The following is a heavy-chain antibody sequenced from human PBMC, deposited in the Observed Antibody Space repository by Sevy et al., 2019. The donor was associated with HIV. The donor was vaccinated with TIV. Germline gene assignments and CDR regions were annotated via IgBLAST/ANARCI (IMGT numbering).Heavy chain of an antibody. V-gene: IGHV3-23*01. CDR2: NSGSGDKT. CDR1: GFIFSSYA. CDR3: AKARYTNGWYVLDY. D-gene: IGHD6-19*01. J-gene: IGHJ4*02. Sequence: GGSLRLSCAASGFIFSSYAMSWVRQAPGKGLEWVSTNSGSGDKTFYADSVKGRFTISRANSKNTLYLQMNSLRAEDTAVYYCAKARYTNGWYVLDYWGQGTLVTVSS.